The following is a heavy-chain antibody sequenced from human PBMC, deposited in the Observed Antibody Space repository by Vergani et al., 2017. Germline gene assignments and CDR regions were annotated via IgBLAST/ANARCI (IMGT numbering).Heavy chain of an antibody. CDR3: AKSDIVVVRGAFYI. J-gene: IGHJ3*02. CDR1: GFTFSNSA. Sequence: EVHLLESGGGLVQSGGSLRLSCAASGFTFSNSAVSWVRQAPGRGLAWVSSISGPGLSTYYADSVKGRFSISRDNSKNTLYLQMNSLRAEDTAVYYCAKSDIVVVRGAFYIWGQGTMVTVSS. V-gene: IGHV3-23*01. D-gene: IGHD2-2*01. CDR2: ISGPGLST.